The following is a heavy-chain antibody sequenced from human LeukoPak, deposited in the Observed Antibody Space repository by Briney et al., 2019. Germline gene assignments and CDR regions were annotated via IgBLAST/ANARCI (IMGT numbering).Heavy chain of an antibody. D-gene: IGHD1-26*01. Sequence: GRSLRLSCAASGFTFSNYGMHWVRQAPGKGLEWVAVISYDGSNKYYADSVKGRFTISRDNSKNTLYLQMNSLKTEDTAVYYCTRVSGERTVGENPYWGQGTLVTVSS. V-gene: IGHV3-30*03. J-gene: IGHJ4*02. CDR3: TRVSGERTVGENPY. CDR2: ISYDGSNK. CDR1: GFTFSNYG.